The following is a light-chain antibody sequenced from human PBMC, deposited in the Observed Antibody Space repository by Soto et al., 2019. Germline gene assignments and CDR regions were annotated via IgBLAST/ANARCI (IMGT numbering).Light chain of an antibody. CDR3: GTLDSSLSAVV. J-gene: IGLJ2*01. V-gene: IGLV1-51*01. CDR2: DNN. Sequence: QSVLTQPPSVSAAPGQKVTISCSGSSSNIGNNYVSWYQQLPGTAPKLLIYDNNKRPSGIPDRFSGSKSGTSATLGITGLQTGDEAYYYCGTLDSSLSAVVFGGGTKLTVL. CDR1: SSNIGNNY.